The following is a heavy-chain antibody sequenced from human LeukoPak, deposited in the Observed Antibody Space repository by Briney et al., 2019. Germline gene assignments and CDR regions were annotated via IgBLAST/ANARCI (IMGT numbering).Heavy chain of an antibody. CDR1: GYTLTELS. CDR3: AIGLAYGSSPGYFDY. J-gene: IGHJ4*02. CDR2: FDPEDGET. D-gene: IGHD6-6*01. Sequence: GASVKVSCKVSGYTLTELSMHWVRQAPGKGLEWMGGFDPEDGETIYAQKFQGRVTMTEDTSTDTAYMELSSLSSEDTAVYYCAIGLAYGSSPGYFDYWGQGTLVTVSS. V-gene: IGHV1-24*01.